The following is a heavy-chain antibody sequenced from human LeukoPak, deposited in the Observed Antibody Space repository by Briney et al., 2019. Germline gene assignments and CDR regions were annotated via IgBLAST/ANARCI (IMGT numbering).Heavy chain of an antibody. CDR1: GYTFSNYA. J-gene: IGHJ4*02. Sequence: ASVKVSCKASGYTFSNYAMNWVRQAPGQGLEWMGWINSKTGNPTYAQAFKGRFVFSFDTSVSTAYLQISSLKAEDTAVYYCASGLTGWSTDPLDYWGQGTLVTVSS. CDR3: ASGLTGWSTDPLDY. CDR2: INSKTGNP. D-gene: IGHD6-19*01. V-gene: IGHV7-4-1*02.